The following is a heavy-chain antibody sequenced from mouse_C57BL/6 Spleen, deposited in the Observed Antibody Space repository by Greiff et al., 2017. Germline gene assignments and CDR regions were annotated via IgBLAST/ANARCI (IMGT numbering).Heavy chain of an antibody. V-gene: IGHV5-17*01. CDR1: GFTFSDYG. D-gene: IGHD3-3*01. Sequence: EVQLQQSGGGLVKPGGSLKLSCAASGFTFSDYGMHWVRQAPEKGLEWVAYISSGSSSIYYADTVKGRFTISRDNARNTLFLQMTSLRSEDTAMYYCTRRERVGPRFAYWGQGTLVTVSA. CDR2: ISSGSSSI. CDR3: TRRERVGPRFAY. J-gene: IGHJ3*01.